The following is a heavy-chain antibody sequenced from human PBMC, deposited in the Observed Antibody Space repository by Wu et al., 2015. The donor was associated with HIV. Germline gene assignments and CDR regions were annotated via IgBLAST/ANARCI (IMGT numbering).Heavy chain of an antibody. Sequence: QVQLVQSGAEVKKPGSSVKVSCKASGGTFRNYAISWVRQAPGQGLEWMGGIIPIFGTTNYAQNFQGRVTITTDESTTTAYLRLSSLRSEDTAVFYXASGAYYYDSSGYYNQYFQHWGQGTLVTVSS. CDR2: IIPIFGTT. D-gene: IGHD3-22*01. CDR3: ASGAYYYDSSGYYNQYFQH. CDR1: GGTFRNYA. J-gene: IGHJ1*01. V-gene: IGHV1-69*05.